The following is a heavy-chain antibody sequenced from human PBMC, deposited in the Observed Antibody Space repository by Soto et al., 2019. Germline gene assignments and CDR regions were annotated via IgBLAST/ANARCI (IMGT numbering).Heavy chain of an antibody. CDR2: IWYDGSNK. CDR3: ATHDYSNKGPYYYGMDV. D-gene: IGHD4-4*01. J-gene: IGHJ6*02. CDR1: GFTFSSYG. Sequence: GGSLRLSCAASGFTFSSYGMHWVRQAPGKGLEWVAVIWYDGSNKYYADSVKGRFTISRDNSKNTLYLQMNSLRAEDTAVYYCATHDYSNKGPYYYGMDVWGQGTTVTVSS. V-gene: IGHV3-33*01.